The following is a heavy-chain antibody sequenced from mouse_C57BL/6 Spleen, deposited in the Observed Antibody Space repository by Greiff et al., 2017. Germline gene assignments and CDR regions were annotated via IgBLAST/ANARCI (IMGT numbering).Heavy chain of an antibody. V-gene: IGHV5-17*01. Sequence: DVMLVESGGGLVKPGGSLKLSCAASGFTFSDYGMHWVRQAPEKGLELVAYISSGSSTIYYADTVKGRFTISRDNAKNTLFLQMTSLRSEDTAMYYFERLLYAMDYWGQGTSVTVSS. J-gene: IGHJ4*01. CDR2: ISSGSSTI. CDR1: GFTFSDYG. CDR3: ERLLYAMDY.